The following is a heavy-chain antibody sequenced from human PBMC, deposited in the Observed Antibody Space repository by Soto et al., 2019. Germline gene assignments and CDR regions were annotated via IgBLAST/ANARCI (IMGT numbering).Heavy chain of an antibody. D-gene: IGHD6-13*01. V-gene: IGHV4-59*01. CDR2: IYYSGST. CDR3: ARVEALGIAAAGTGWFDP. J-gene: IGHJ5*02. CDR1: GGSISSYY. Sequence: SETLSLTCTVSGGSISSYYWSWIRQPPGKGLEWIGYIYYSGSTNYNPSLKSRVTISVDTSKNQFSLKLSSVTAADTAVYYCARVEALGIAAAGTGWFDPWGQGTLVTVSS.